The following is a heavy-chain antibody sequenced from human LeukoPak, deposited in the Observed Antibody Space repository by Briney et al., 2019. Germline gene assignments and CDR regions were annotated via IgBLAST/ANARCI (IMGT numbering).Heavy chain of an antibody. CDR2: IKQDGGEK. V-gene: IGHV3-7*01. J-gene: IGHJ3*02. CDR3: ATSQTTSGRYGNAFDI. D-gene: IGHD6-19*01. CDR1: GFIFTNYW. Sequence: PGGSLRLSCVASGFIFTNYWMSWVRQAPGKGLEWAANIKQDGGEKYYVDSVKGRFTISRDNAKNSLDLQMNNLRVEDTAVYYCATSQTTSGRYGNAFDIWGQGTTVTVSS.